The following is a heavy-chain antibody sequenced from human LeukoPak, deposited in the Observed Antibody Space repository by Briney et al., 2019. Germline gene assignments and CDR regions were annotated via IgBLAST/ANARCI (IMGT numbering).Heavy chain of an antibody. CDR1: GFTFSSYA. Sequence: GGSLRLSCAASGFTFSSYAMSWVRQAPGKGLAWVSTISGGSGSTYCADSVKGRFTISRDNSKNTLYLQMNSLRAEDTAVYYCAASGTGVDYWGQGTLVTVSS. D-gene: IGHD3-10*01. CDR2: ISGGSGST. V-gene: IGHV3-23*01. CDR3: AASGTGVDY. J-gene: IGHJ4*02.